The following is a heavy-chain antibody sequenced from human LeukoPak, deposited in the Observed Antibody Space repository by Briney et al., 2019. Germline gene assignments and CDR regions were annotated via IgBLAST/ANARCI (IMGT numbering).Heavy chain of an antibody. V-gene: IGHV1-2*02. CDR1: GYTFTGYY. Sequence: ASVKVSCTASGYTFTGYYMHWVRQAPGQGLEWMGWINPNSGGTNYAQKFQGRVTMTRDTSISTAYMELSRLRSDDTAVYYCARETSKNYPVAAPFFDYWGQGTLVAVSS. CDR2: INPNSGGT. D-gene: IGHD6-19*01. J-gene: IGHJ4*02. CDR3: ARETSKNYPVAAPFFDY.